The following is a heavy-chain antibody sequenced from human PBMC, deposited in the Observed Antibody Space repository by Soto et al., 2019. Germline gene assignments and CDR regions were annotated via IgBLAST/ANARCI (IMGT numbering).Heavy chain of an antibody. Sequence: ASVKVSCKASGYTFTSYGISWVRQAPGQGLEWMGWISAYNGNTNYAQKLQGRVTMTTDTSTSTAYMELRSLRSDDTAVYYCAVDMYYYDSSGPTTGFPGRYWGQGTLVTVSS. J-gene: IGHJ4*02. CDR3: AVDMYYYDSSGPTTGFPGRY. V-gene: IGHV1-18*01. D-gene: IGHD3-22*01. CDR2: ISAYNGNT. CDR1: GYTFTSYG.